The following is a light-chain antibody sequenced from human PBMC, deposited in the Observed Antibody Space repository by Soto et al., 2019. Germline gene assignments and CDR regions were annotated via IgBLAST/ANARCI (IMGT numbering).Light chain of an antibody. CDR1: SSNIGSNT. CDR2: SNN. CDR3: AAWDDSLKTV. V-gene: IGLV1-44*01. J-gene: IGLJ7*01. Sequence: QSVLTQPPSASGTPGQRVTISCSGSSSNIGSNTVTWYQQLPGTAPKLLIYSNNQRPSGVPDRFSGSKSGTSASLAISGLQSEDEADYYCAAWDDSLKTVFGGGTQLTVI.